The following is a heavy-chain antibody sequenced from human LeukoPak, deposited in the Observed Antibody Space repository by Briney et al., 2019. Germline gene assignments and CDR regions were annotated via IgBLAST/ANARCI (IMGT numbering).Heavy chain of an antibody. D-gene: IGHD5-12*01. CDR2: ISPILGIA. V-gene: IGHV1-69*04. CDR1: GYTCTSYD. CDR3: ARALGYDPPAY. Sequence: ASVKVSCKASGYTCTSYDSNWVRQAPGQGLECMGRISPILGIANYAEKFQGRSTITVDNSTSTAYMELSSLRSEDTAVYYCARALGYDPPAYWGQGTLVTVSS. J-gene: IGHJ4*02.